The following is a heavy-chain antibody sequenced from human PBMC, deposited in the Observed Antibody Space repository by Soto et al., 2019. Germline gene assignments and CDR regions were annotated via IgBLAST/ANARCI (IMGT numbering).Heavy chain of an antibody. CDR1: DGSISSYY. V-gene: IGHV4-4*07. Sequence: SETLSLTCPVSDGSISSYYWSWIRQPAGKGLEWIGRIYTSGSTNYNPSLKSRVTMSVDTSKNQFSLKLSSVTAADTAVYYCARDGAFGDRGGYAAFDDWGQGILGNV. J-gene: IGHJ4*02. CDR2: IYTSGST. D-gene: IGHD3-22*01. CDR3: ARDGAFGDRGGYAAFDD.